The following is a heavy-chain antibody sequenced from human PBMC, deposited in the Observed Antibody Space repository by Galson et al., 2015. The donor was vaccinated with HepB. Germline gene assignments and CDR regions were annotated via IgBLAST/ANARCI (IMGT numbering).Heavy chain of an antibody. CDR1: GFTFSDFW. Sequence: SLRLSCAASGFTFSDFWMHWVRQAPGKGLVWVSRINSDDSVTNYADSVKGRFTISRDNAKSTLSLLMNGLRAEDTAVYYCAREEFLGGTTHFDYWGQGTLVTVSS. CDR3: AREEFLGGTTHFDY. V-gene: IGHV3-74*01. J-gene: IGHJ4*02. CDR2: INSDDSVT. D-gene: IGHD1-7*01.